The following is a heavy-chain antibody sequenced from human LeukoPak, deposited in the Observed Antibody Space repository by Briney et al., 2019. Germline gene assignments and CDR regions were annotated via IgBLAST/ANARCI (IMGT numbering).Heavy chain of an antibody. V-gene: IGHV3-11*05. CDR3: VRGHYGMDV. CDR1: GFTFSDYY. Sequence: PGGSLRLSCAATGFTFSDYYMSWIRQAPGKGLEWVSYINPSSSDTKYADSVKGRFTISRDNAKNSLYLQMISLRAEDTAVYYCVRGHYGMDVWGQGTTVTVSS. CDR2: INPSSSDT. J-gene: IGHJ6*02.